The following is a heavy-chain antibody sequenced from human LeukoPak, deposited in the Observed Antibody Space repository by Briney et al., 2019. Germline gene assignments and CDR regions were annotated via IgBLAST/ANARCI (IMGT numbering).Heavy chain of an antibody. CDR2: INPNSGGT. Sequence: ASVTVSYKASGYTFTGYYMHWVRQAPGQGPEWMGWINPNSGGTNYAQKFQGRVTMTRDTSISTAYMELRSLRSDDTAVYYCAREISSSYWFDPWGQGTLVTVSS. D-gene: IGHD6-6*01. J-gene: IGHJ5*02. CDR1: GYTFTGYY. CDR3: AREISSSYWFDP. V-gene: IGHV1-2*02.